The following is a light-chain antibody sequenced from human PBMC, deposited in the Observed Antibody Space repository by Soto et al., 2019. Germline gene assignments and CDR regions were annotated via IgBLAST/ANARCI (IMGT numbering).Light chain of an antibody. CDR3: QRP. Sequence: DIQMTQSPSTLSASVGDRVTITCRASQSISSWLAWNQQKPGKAPKVLIYDASSLESGVPSRFRGSGSGTEFTLTISRLRPDDFATDFCQRPFGGGTKVEIK. V-gene: IGKV1-5*01. J-gene: IGKJ4*01. CDR1: QSISSW. CDR2: DAS.